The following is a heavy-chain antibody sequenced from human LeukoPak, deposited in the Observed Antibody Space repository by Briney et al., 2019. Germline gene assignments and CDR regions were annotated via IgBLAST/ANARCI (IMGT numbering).Heavy chain of an antibody. J-gene: IGHJ4*02. CDR3: AKDIAQGYTFGSIEQDY. D-gene: IGHD5-18*01. V-gene: IGHV3-23*01. CDR1: GLTFSRYA. CDR2: ISESGSGT. Sequence: PGGSLRLSCAVSGLTFSRYAMSWVRQAPGKGLEGVSAISESGSGTYYADSVKGRFTISRDNSKDTLSLQMNSLRAEDTAVYYCAKDIAQGYTFGSIEQDYWGQGTLVTVSS.